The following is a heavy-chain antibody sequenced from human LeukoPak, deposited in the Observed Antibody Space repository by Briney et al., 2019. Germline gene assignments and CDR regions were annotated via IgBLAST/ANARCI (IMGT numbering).Heavy chain of an antibody. CDR2: INPNSGGT. CDR3: ARVQYYYDSSGYYLGSVIDY. D-gene: IGHD3-22*01. J-gene: IGHJ4*02. Sequence: ASVKVSCKASGYTFTGYYMHWVRQAPGQGLEWVGRINPNSGGTNYAQKFQGRVTMTRDTSISTAYMELSRLRSDDTAVYYCARVQYYYDSSGYYLGSVIDYWGQGTLVTVSS. CDR1: GYTFTGYY. V-gene: IGHV1-2*06.